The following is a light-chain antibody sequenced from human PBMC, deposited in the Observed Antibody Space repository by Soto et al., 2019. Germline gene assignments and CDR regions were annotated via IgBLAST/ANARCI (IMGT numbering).Light chain of an antibody. Sequence: EIVMTQSPATLSVSPGERATLSCRASQSVNGYLAWFQQKPGQPPRLLIYDATTRATGIPARFSGSGSGTEFILTISSLQSEDFAVYYCQQYNNWPPWTFGQGTKVDIK. V-gene: IGKV3-15*01. CDR3: QQYNNWPPWT. J-gene: IGKJ1*01. CDR2: DAT. CDR1: QSVNGY.